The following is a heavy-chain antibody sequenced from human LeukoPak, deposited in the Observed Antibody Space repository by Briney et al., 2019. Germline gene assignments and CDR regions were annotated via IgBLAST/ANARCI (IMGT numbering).Heavy chain of an antibody. V-gene: IGHV3-53*05. CDR1: GFTVSSNY. CDR2: IYSGGST. CDR3: ARDSVGRGWYRGYFDY. Sequence: GGSLRLSCAASGFTVSSNYMSWVRQAPGKGLEWVSVIYSGGSTYYADSVKGRFTISRDNAKNTLYLQMNSLRAEDTAVYYCARDSVGRGWYRGYFDYWGQGTLVTVSS. J-gene: IGHJ4*02. D-gene: IGHD6-19*01.